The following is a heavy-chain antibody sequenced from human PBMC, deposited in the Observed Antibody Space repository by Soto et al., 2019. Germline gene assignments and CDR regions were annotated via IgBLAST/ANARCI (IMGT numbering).Heavy chain of an antibody. CDR1: GGTFSSYA. J-gene: IGHJ4*02. CDR3: ASGDPGYSGSYCY. D-gene: IGHD1-26*01. Sequence: VSCKASGGTFSSYAISWVRQAPGQGLEWMGGIIPIFGTANYAQKFQGRVTITADKSTSTAYMELSSLRSEDTAVYYCASGDPGYSGSYCYWGQGTLVTVSS. V-gene: IGHV1-69*06. CDR2: IIPIFGTA.